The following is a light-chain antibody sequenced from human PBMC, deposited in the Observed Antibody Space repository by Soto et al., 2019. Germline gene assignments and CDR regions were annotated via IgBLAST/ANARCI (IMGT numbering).Light chain of an antibody. J-gene: IGLJ1*01. V-gene: IGLV2-14*03. Sequence: QCALTQPASVSGSPGQSISISCIGTSNDVGAFNYVSWYQHHPGKAPQLIIYDVTSRPSGVSNRFSASKSGNTASLTISGLQAEDEADYYCSSYTTRNTEVFGSGTKVTVL. CDR2: DVT. CDR1: SNDVGAFNY. CDR3: SSYTTRNTEV.